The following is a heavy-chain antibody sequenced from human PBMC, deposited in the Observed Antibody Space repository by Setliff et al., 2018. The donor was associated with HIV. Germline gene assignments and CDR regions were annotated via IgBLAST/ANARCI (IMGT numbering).Heavy chain of an antibody. CDR1: GFTFSTDW. D-gene: IGHD1-26*01. J-gene: IGHJ4*02. Sequence: AGGSLRLSCAASGFTFSTDWMSWVRQAPGKGLEWVANIKQDGSEKNYMDSVKGRFTISRDNAKNSLYLQMNSLRVEDTAVYYCATDCAVVGGTGSLDSWGQGTLVTVSS. V-gene: IGHV3-7*05. CDR3: ATDCAVVGGTGSLDS. CDR2: IKQDGSEK.